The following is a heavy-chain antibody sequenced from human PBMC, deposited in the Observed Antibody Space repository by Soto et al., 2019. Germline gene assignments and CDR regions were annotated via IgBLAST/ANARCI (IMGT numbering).Heavy chain of an antibody. Sequence: GGSLRLSCAASGFTFSSYWMSWVRQAPGKGLEGVADIKEDGSEKYYVDSVKGRFTISRDNAKNSLYLQMNSLRAEDTAVYYCVRVSCSSTSCSLYYYYGMDVWGQGTTVTSP. D-gene: IGHD2-2*01. CDR1: GFTFSSYW. CDR2: IKEDGSEK. CDR3: VRVSCSSTSCSLYYYYGMDV. V-gene: IGHV3-7*01. J-gene: IGHJ6*02.